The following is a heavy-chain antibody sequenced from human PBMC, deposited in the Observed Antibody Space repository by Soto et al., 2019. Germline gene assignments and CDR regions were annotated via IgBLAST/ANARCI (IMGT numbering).Heavy chain of an antibody. J-gene: IGHJ4*02. CDR3: ASLVPGTQYYFDF. CDR1: GGSISSISHS. CDR2: IFYNGFT. D-gene: IGHD1-26*01. Sequence: SETLSLTCTVPGGSISSISHSWGWIRQSPGQGLEWIGNIFYNGFTYYNPSLKSRVTISADTSKNHFSLKLRAVTVADTAVYSCASLVPGTQYYFDFWGQGFLVTVSS. V-gene: IGHV4-39*02.